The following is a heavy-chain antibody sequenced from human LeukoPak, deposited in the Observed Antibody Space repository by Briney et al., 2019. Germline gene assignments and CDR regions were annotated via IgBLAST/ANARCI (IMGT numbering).Heavy chain of an antibody. CDR1: GCTFSSYA. Sequence: GSSVKVSCKASGCTFSSYAISWVRQAPGQGLEWMGWISPIFGTANYAQKFQGRVTITADKSTSTAYMELSSLRSEDTAVYSCARVPLGYGHTDFDYWGQGTLVPVSS. D-gene: IGHD5-18*01. CDR3: ARVPLGYGHTDFDY. J-gene: IGHJ4*02. V-gene: IGHV1-69*06. CDR2: ISPIFGTA.